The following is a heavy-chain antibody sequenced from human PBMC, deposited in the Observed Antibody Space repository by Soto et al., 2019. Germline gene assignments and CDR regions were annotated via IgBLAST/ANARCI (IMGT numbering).Heavy chain of an antibody. CDR2: INAAIGNT. Sequence: QVQLVQSGAEVKKPGASVKVSCKASGYTFTNYAMHWVRQAPGQRLEWMGWINAAIGNTKYSQKFQGSVTITRDTSANTAYMELSSLRSEDTAAYYCARRHGYGSGSYSFDYWGQGTLVTVSS. D-gene: IGHD3-10*01. CDR1: GYTFTNYA. J-gene: IGHJ4*02. CDR3: ARRHGYGSGSYSFDY. V-gene: IGHV1-3*01.